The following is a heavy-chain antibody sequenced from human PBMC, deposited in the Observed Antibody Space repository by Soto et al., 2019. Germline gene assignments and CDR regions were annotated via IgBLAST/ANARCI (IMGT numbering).Heavy chain of an antibody. V-gene: IGHV3-53*01. D-gene: IGHD3-22*01. CDR2: IYSGGST. CDR1: GFTVSSNY. CDR3: ARDVVTGNRLYGMDV. Sequence: PGGSLRLSCAASGFTVSSNYMSWVRQAPGKGLEWVSVIYSGGSTYYADSVKGRFTISRDNSKNTLYLQMNSLRAEDTAVYYCARDVVTGNRLYGMDVWGQGTTVTVSS. J-gene: IGHJ6*02.